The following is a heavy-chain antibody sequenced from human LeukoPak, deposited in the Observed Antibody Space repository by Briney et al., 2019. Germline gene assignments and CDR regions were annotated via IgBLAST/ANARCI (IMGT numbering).Heavy chain of an antibody. CDR1: GFTFSSYA. CDR2: ISGSGGST. CDR3: AKDRSPAKEVGATGLDY. V-gene: IGHV3-23*01. Sequence: PGGSLRLSCAASGFTFSSYAMSWVRQAPGKGLEWVSAISGSGGSTYYADSVKGRFTISRDNSKNTLYLQMNSLRAEDTAVYYCAKDRSPAKEVGATGLDYWGQGTLVTVSS. J-gene: IGHJ4*02. D-gene: IGHD1-26*01.